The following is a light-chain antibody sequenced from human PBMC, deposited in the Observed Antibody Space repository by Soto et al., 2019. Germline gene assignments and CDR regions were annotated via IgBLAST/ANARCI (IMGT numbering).Light chain of an antibody. Sequence: QSVLTQPPSVSAAPGQKVTISCSGSSSNIGNNYVSWYQQLPGTAPKLLIYDNNKRPSGIPDRFSGSKSGTSATLGITGLQTGDEADYYCATWDSSLTFGLFGGGTKLPVL. CDR2: DNN. CDR3: ATWDSSLTFGL. J-gene: IGLJ2*01. CDR1: SSNIGNNY. V-gene: IGLV1-51*01.